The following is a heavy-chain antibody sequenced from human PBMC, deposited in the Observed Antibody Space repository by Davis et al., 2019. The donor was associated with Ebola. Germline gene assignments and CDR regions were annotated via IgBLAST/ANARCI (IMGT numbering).Heavy chain of an antibody. J-gene: IGHJ4*02. CDR2: IGSSDTI. Sequence: GESLKISCAASGFTFSDYYMSWFRQAPGKGLEWVSYIGSSDTIKYADSVKGRFTISRDNARNSLYMEMNNLRAEDTAVYYCVGGFAVAGNWGQGTLVTVSS. CDR3: VGGFAVAGN. V-gene: IGHV3-11*01. CDR1: GFTFSDYY. D-gene: IGHD6-19*01.